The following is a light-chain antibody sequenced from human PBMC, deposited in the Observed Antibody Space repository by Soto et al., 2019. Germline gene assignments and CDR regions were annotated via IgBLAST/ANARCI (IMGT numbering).Light chain of an antibody. J-gene: IGKJ4*01. CDR2: AAS. CDR3: QQSYSTLLT. CDR1: QSISSF. V-gene: IGKV1-39*01. Sequence: DIQMTQSPSSLSASVGDRVTITCRASQSISSFLNWYQQKPGKAPNLLIYAASSLKSGVPSRFSGSGSGTDFTLTISSLQPEDFATYYCQQSYSTLLTFGGGTKVEIK.